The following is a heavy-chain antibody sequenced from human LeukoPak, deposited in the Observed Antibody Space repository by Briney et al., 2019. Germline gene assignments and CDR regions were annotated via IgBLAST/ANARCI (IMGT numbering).Heavy chain of an antibody. J-gene: IGHJ4*02. CDR3: ARAGGSYYKPMLYYFDY. CDR2: ISSNGGST. D-gene: IGHD1-26*01. V-gene: IGHV3-64*01. CDR1: GFTFSSYA. Sequence: GGSLRLSCAASGFTFSSYAMHWIRQAPGKGLEYVSAISSNGGSTYYANSVKGRFTISRDNSKNTLYLQMGSLRAEDMAVYYCARAGGSYYKPMLYYFDYWGQGTLVTVSS.